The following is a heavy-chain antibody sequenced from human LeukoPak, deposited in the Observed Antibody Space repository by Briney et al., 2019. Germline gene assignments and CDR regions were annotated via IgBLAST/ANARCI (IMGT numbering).Heavy chain of an antibody. D-gene: IGHD6-13*01. CDR3: GTVLRSSSWENNWFDP. CDR1: GYTFTSYG. J-gene: IGHJ5*02. V-gene: IGHV1-18*01. Sequence: ASVKVSCKASGYTFTSYGISWVRQAPGQGLEWMGWISAYNGNTNYAQKLQGRVTMTTDTSTSTAYMELRSLRSDDTAVYYCGTVLRSSSWENNWFDPWGQGTLVTVSS. CDR2: ISAYNGNT.